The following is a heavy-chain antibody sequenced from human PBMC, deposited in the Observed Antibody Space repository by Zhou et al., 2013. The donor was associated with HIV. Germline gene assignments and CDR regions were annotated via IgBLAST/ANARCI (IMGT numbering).Heavy chain of an antibody. Sequence: EVQLLESGGGLVQPGGSLRLSCVASGFTFSDYAMSWVRQVPGKGLEWAAVISTSGAGTFYADSVKGRFSVSRDNFENTLYLDMSGLRADDTAVYYCAKSAIFGVLNHNWFDSWGLGTLVAVSS. V-gene: IGHV3-23*01. J-gene: IGHJ5*01. CDR3: AKSAIFGVLNHNWFDS. D-gene: IGHD3-3*01. CDR1: GFTFSDYA. CDR2: ISTSGAGT.